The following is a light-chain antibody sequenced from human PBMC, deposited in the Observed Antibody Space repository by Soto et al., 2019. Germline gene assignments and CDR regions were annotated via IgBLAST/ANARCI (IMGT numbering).Light chain of an antibody. CDR2: GAS. V-gene: IGKV3-15*01. Sequence: EIVMTQSPATLSVSPGETATLSCRASQRVSNTVAGYKQKPGQAPRLLLLGASTRATGIPARFSGSGSGTEFTLSISSLQSEDFAAYYCKQYKEWPPFTFGQGTRLEIK. J-gene: IGKJ5*01. CDR1: QRVSNT. CDR3: KQYKEWPPFT.